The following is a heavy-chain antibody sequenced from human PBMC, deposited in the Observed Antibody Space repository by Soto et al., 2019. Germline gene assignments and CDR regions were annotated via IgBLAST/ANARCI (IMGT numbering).Heavy chain of an antibody. Sequence: SQTLSLTCAIAGDSVSSNSAAWNWIRQSRSRGLEWLGRTYYRSKWYNDYAVSVKSRITINPDTTKNQFSLQLNSVTPEDTAVYYCARVSGGFNLRYFDYWGQGTLVTVSS. J-gene: IGHJ4*02. CDR3: ARVSGGFNLRYFDY. CDR1: GDSVSSNSAA. V-gene: IGHV6-1*01. CDR2: TYYRSKWYN. D-gene: IGHD5-12*01.